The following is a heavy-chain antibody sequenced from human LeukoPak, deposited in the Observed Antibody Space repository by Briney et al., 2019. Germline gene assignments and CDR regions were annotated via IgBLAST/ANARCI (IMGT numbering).Heavy chain of an antibody. Sequence: SETLSLTCAVYGGSFSGYYWSWIRQPPGKGLEWIGEINHSGSTNYNPSLKSRVTISVDTSEKQFSLKLSSVTAADTAVYYCVRPRYYYDGSSYTEIWGQGTMVTVSS. J-gene: IGHJ3*02. V-gene: IGHV4-34*01. CDR2: INHSGST. CDR3: VRPRYYYDGSSYTEI. CDR1: GGSFSGYY. D-gene: IGHD3-22*01.